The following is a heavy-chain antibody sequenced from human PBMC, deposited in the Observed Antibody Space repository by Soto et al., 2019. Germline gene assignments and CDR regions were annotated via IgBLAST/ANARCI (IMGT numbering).Heavy chain of an antibody. CDR2: ISWNSGSI. D-gene: IGHD1-20*01. J-gene: IGHJ6*02. CDR3: APDITPGGYYGMDV. V-gene: IGHV3-9*01. CDR1: GITCDDYA. Sequence: PXGSLIVSCASSGITCDDYAMHLVRQAPGKGLEWVSGISWNSGSIGYADSVKGRFTISRDNAKNSLYLQMNSLRAEDTALYYCAPDITPGGYYGMDVCGQRTTVTVSS.